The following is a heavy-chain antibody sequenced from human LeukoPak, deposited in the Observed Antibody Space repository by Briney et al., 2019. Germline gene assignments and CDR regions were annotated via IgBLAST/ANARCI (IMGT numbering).Heavy chain of an antibody. J-gene: IGHJ3*02. D-gene: IGHD2-21*02. CDR3: AKDYAYCGGDCYSGAFDI. CDR1: GGTFSSYA. Sequence: SVKVSCKASGGTFSSYAISWVRQAPGQGLEWMGGIIPIFGTANYAQKFQGRVTITADQSTSTAYMELSSLRSEDTAVYYCAKDYAYCGGDCYSGAFDIWGQGTMVTVSS. CDR2: IIPIFGTA. V-gene: IGHV1-69*13.